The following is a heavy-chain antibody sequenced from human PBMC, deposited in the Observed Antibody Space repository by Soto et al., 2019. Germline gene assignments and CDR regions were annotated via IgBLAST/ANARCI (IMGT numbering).Heavy chain of an antibody. CDR2: ISPSSGGT. CDR1: GYSFNDYY. Sequence: QVQLVQSASEVQKPGTSVKVSCKASGYSFNDYYIHWVRQAPGQGPEWMGWISPSSGGTHYAPKFEGRVTLTRDTSISTAYMDLSTLRSDDTAVYYWARGTRTELLFPKVYWGQGTLVSVSS. V-gene: IGHV1-2*02. D-gene: IGHD3-16*02. CDR3: ARGTRTELLFPKVY. J-gene: IGHJ4*02.